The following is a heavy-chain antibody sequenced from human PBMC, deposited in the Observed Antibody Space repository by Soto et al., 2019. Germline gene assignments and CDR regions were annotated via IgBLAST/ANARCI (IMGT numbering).Heavy chain of an antibody. CDR1: GGSISSGGYY. Sequence: SETLSLTCTVSGGSISSGGYYWSWIRQHPGKGLEWIGYIYYSGSTYYNPSLKSRVTISVDTSKNQFSLKLSSVTAADTAVYYCASGYDFRSDNDYWGQGTLVTVSS. J-gene: IGHJ4*02. CDR3: ASGYDFRSDNDY. CDR2: IYYSGST. D-gene: IGHD3-3*01. V-gene: IGHV4-31*03.